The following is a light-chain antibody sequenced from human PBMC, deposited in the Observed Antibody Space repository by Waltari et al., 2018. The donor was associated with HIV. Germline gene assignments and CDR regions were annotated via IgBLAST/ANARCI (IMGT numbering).Light chain of an antibody. CDR2: RVN. CDR1: NSNIGTEY. Sequence: QSVLTQPPSASGTPGQRVTISCSGSNSNIGTEYVYWYHQLPGAAPRLLIYRVNQLPRGVTDLFSGTKSGTSASLAMSGIRSEDESDYYCAAWDDSLVGVIFGGGTKLTVL. CDR3: AAWDDSLVGVI. V-gene: IGLV1-47*01. J-gene: IGLJ2*01.